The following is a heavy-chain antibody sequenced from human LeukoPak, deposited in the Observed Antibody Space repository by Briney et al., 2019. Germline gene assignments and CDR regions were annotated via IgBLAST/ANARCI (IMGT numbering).Heavy chain of an antibody. J-gene: IGHJ4*02. Sequence: SVKVSCKASGGTFSSYAISWVRQAPGQGLEWMGGIIPTFGTANYAQKFQGRVTITADESTSTAYMELSSLRSEDTAVYYCARDEEYCSSTSCSNYFDYWGQGTLVTVSS. CDR1: GGTFSSYA. V-gene: IGHV1-69*13. CDR2: IIPTFGTA. CDR3: ARDEEYCSSTSCSNYFDY. D-gene: IGHD2-2*01.